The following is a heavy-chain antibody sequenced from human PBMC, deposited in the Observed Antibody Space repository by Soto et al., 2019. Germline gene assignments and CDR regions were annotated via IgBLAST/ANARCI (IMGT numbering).Heavy chain of an antibody. CDR3: ARVTYYDSSACFDY. CDR2: IYTGGST. Sequence: SLRLSCAVSGFTVSRNFVSWVRQAPGKGLQWVSLIYTGGSTYYADSVKGRFTISRDHSKNTLYLQMNSLRAEDTAVYYCARVTYYDSSACFDYWGQGTLVTVSS. D-gene: IGHD3-22*01. V-gene: IGHV3-66*01. CDR1: GFTVSRNF. J-gene: IGHJ4*02.